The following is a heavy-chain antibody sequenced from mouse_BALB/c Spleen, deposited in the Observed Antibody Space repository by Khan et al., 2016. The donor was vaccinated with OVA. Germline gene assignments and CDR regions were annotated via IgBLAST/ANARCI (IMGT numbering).Heavy chain of an antibody. J-gene: IGHJ3*01. D-gene: IGHD1-1*01. CDR1: GFTFSSYS. Sequence: EVELVESGGDLVKPGGSLKLSCAASGFTFSSYSMSWVRQTPDKRLVWVATISSDGDYTYYPDSVKGRFTISRDNAKNTLYLQMSSLKSEDTAMYYCASHLAGSFAYWGQGTLVTVSA. V-gene: IGHV5-6*01. CDR3: ASHLAGSFAY. CDR2: ISSDGDYT.